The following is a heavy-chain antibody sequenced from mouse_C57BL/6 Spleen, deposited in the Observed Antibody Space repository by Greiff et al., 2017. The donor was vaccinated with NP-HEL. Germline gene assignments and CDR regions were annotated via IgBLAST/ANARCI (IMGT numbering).Heavy chain of an antibody. V-gene: IGHV1-64*01. CDR2: IHPNSGST. CDR3: ARSGGLLYFDY. Sequence: QVQLQQPGAELVKPGASVKLSCKASGYTFTSYWMHWVKQRPGQGLEWIGMIHPNSGSTNYNEKFKSKATLTVDKSSSTAYMQLSSLTSEDSAVYYCARSGGLLYFDYWVQGTTLTVSS. D-gene: IGHD1-1*01. J-gene: IGHJ2*01. CDR1: GYTFTSYW.